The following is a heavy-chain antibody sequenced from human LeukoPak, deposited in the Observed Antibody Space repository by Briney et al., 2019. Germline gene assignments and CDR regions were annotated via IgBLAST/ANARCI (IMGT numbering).Heavy chain of an antibody. Sequence: KPSETLSLTCAVYGGSFSGYYWSWIRQPPGKGLEWIGEINHSGSTNYNPSLKSRVTISVDTSKNQFSLKLSSVTAADMAIYYCARVRSYYYDTSSSYYFDYWGQGTLVTVSS. D-gene: IGHD3-22*01. V-gene: IGHV4-34*01. CDR3: ARVRSYYYDTSSSYYFDY. CDR2: INHSGST. J-gene: IGHJ4*02. CDR1: GGSFSGYY.